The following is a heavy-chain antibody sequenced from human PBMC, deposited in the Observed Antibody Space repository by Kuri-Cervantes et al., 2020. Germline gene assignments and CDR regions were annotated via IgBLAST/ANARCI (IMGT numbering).Heavy chain of an antibody. V-gene: IGHV3-7*02. CDR2: IKQDGSEK. J-gene: IGHJ4*02. D-gene: IGHD2-21*02. CDR3: ARGGSRRTAGWVHSIGY. CDR1: GFTISNYR. Sequence: GESLKISCEASGFTISNYRMSWVRQAPGRGLEWVANIKQDGSEKYYVDSVKGRFTISRDNSKNTLYLQMNSLRAEDTAVYYCARGGSRRTAGWVHSIGYWGQGTLVTVSS.